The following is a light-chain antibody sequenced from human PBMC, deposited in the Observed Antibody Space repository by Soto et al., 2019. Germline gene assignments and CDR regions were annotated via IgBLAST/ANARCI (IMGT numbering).Light chain of an antibody. CDR3: RQNYNTPPYT. V-gene: IGKV1-39*01. J-gene: IGKJ2*01. CDR1: QTVISY. CDR2: ATT. Sequence: QSPSSLSSSVGDRVTITCRASQTVISYLNWYQQKPGQAPKLLIYATTHLQSGVPSRFSGSGSGTEFTLTISSLHPEDFATYFCRQNYNTPPYTFGQGTK.